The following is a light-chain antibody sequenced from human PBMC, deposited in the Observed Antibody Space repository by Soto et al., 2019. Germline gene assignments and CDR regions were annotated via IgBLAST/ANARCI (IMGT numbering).Light chain of an antibody. CDR3: QSDDSSNQV. Sequence: FMLTQPHSVSESPGKTVTISCTRTSGSIASNYVQWYQQRPGSAPTTVIYEDNQRPSGVPDRFSGSIDSYSNSPSLTISGLKAEDEADYYCQSDDSSNQVFGGGTKLTVL. V-gene: IGLV6-57*03. J-gene: IGLJ3*02. CDR2: EDN. CDR1: SGSIASNY.